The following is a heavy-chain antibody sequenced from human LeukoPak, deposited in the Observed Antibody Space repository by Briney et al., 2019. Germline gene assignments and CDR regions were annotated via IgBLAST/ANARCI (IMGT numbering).Heavy chain of an antibody. J-gene: IGHJ4*02. V-gene: IGHV4-34*01. CDR2: INHSGST. CDR1: GGSFSGYY. D-gene: IGHD6-13*01. CDR3: ARAGGDLAAAGIDY. Sequence: SETLSLTCAVYGGSFSGYYWSWIRQPPGEGLEWIGEINHSGSTNYNPSLKSRVTISVDTSKNQFSLKLSSVTAADTAVYYCARAGGDLAAAGIDYWGQGTLVTVSS.